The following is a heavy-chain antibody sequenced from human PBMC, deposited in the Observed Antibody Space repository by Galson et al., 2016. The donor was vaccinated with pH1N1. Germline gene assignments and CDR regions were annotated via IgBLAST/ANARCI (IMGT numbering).Heavy chain of an antibody. V-gene: IGHV4-39*02. J-gene: IGHJ4*01. D-gene: IGHD3-22*01. Sequence: SETLSLTCTVSGGSISSSSYYWGWFRQPPGKGLEWIGDGYFNGDTYFNPSLKRRVTISVDTSKNHVSLRLSSLTAADAAVYYSARRRTIPAADRRIRSYFDSWGHGTPVTFSS. CDR2: GYFNGDT. CDR3: ARRRTIPAADRRIRSYFDS. CDR1: GGSISSSSYY.